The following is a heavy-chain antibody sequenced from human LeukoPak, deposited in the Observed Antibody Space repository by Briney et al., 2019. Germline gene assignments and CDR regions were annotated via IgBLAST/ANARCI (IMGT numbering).Heavy chain of an antibody. D-gene: IGHD2-15*01. CDR2: IYQTGRT. J-gene: IGHJ2*01. CDR3: ARVDLVVVATTPHWYFDL. CDR1: GSSLSRGYY. Sequence: PSETLSLTCAVSGSSLSRGYYWGWIRQAPGKGLEWIGIIYQTGRTNYNPSLKSRVTMSVDTSKNQFSLRLSSATAADTAVYYCARVDLVVVATTPHWYFDLWGRGTLVTVSS. V-gene: IGHV4-38-2*01.